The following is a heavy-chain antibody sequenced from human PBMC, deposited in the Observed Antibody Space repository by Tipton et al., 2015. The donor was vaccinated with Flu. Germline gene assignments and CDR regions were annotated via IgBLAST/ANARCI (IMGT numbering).Heavy chain of an antibody. CDR1: GGSISSYY. CDR3: ARDQRGGYYYGSGSFYGMDV. CDR2: IYYSGST. J-gene: IGHJ6*02. D-gene: IGHD3-10*01. V-gene: IGHV4-59*01. Sequence: TLSLTCTVSGGSISSYYWSWIRQPPGKGLEWIGYIYYSGSTNYNPSPKSRVTISVDTSKNQFSLKLSSVTAADTAVYYCARDQRGGYYYGSGSFYGMDVWGQGTTVTVSS.